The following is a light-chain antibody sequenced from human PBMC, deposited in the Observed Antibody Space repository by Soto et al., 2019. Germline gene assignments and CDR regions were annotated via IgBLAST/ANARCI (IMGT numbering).Light chain of an antibody. CDR2: DVN. Sequence: QSVLTQPASVSGSPGQSITISCTGTSRDVGGYSYVSWYQQHPGKAPKLMIYDVNNRPSGVSDRCSGSKSGNTASLTISGLQDEDESDYYCSSFTSYSTLVFGGGTKLTVL. V-gene: IGLV2-14*03. CDR3: SSFTSYSTLV. J-gene: IGLJ2*01. CDR1: SRDVGGYSY.